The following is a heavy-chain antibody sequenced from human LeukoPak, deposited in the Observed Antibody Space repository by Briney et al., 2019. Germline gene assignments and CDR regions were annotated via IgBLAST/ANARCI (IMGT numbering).Heavy chain of an antibody. D-gene: IGHD6-19*01. CDR2: IGWNSGSI. Sequence: GGSLRLSCAASGFTFDDYAMHWVRQAPGKGLEWVSGIGWNSGSIGYADCVKGRFTISRDNAKNSLYLQMNSLRAEDTALYYCASALSSGWYDYWGQGTLVTVSS. V-gene: IGHV3-9*01. CDR3: ASALSSGWYDY. CDR1: GFTFDDYA. J-gene: IGHJ4*02.